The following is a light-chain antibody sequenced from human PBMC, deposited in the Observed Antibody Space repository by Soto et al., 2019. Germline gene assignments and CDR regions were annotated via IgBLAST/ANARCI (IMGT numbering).Light chain of an antibody. CDR2: RNN. Sequence: QSALTQPPSVSGAPGQRVTISCTGSTSNIGAGYDVHWYQQLPGTAPKLLIYRNNNRPSGVPDRFSGSKSGTSASLAITWLQAEDEADYYCQSYDSSRILVFGGGTKLTVL. CDR1: TSNIGAGYD. V-gene: IGLV1-40*01. J-gene: IGLJ2*01. CDR3: QSYDSSRILV.